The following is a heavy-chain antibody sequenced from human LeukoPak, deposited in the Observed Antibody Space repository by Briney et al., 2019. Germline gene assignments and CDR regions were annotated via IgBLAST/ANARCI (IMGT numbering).Heavy chain of an antibody. D-gene: IGHD4-17*01. J-gene: IGHJ6*02. CDR2: IYTSGST. Sequence: PSETLSLTCTVSGGSISSYYWSWIRQPAGKGLEWIGRIYTSGSTNYNPSLKSRVTMSVDTSKNQFSLKLSSVTAADRAVYYCARDSHDYGDYGYYYGMDVWGQGTTVTVSS. CDR3: ARDSHDYGDYGYYYGMDV. V-gene: IGHV4-4*07. CDR1: GGSISSYY.